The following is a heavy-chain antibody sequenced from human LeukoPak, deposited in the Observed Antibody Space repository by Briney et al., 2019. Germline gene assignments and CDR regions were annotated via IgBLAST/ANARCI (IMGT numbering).Heavy chain of an antibody. V-gene: IGHV4-30-2*01. D-gene: IGHD3-9*01. CDR3: ARDMMDYDILTGYSYYFDY. Sequence: SETLSLTCAVSGGSISSGGYSWSWIRQPPGKGLEWIGYIYHSGSTYYNPSLKSRVTISVDTSKNQFSLKLSSVTAADTAVYYCARDMMDYDILTGYSYYFDYWGQGTLVTVSS. J-gene: IGHJ4*02. CDR1: GGSISSGGYS. CDR2: IYHSGST.